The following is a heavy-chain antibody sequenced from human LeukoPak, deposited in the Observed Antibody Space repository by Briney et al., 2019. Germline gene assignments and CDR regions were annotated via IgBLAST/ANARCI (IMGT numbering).Heavy chain of an antibody. Sequence: ASVEVSCKASGYTFTSYGITWVRQAPGQGLEWMGWISGYNGKTYYAQKLQGRVTMTTDTSTSTAYMELRSLRSDDTAVYYCARALSAGSYDEPLHWGQGTLVSVSS. CDR2: ISGYNGKT. J-gene: IGHJ4*02. CDR3: ARALSAGSYDEPLH. CDR1: GYTFTSYG. V-gene: IGHV1-18*01. D-gene: IGHD3-16*01.